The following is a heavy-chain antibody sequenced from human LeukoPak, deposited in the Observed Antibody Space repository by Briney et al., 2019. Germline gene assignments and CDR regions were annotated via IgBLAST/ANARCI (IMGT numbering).Heavy chain of an antibody. CDR2: ISYDGSNK. CDR1: GFTFSSYG. CDR3: AKGPYGDSPFDY. D-gene: IGHD4-17*01. V-gene: IGHV3-30*18. Sequence: GGSLRLSCAASGFTFSSYGMHWVRQAPGKGLEWVAVISYDGSNKYYADSVKGRFTISRDNSKNTLYLQMNSLRAEDTAVYYCAKGPYGDSPFDYWGQGTLVTVSS. J-gene: IGHJ4*02.